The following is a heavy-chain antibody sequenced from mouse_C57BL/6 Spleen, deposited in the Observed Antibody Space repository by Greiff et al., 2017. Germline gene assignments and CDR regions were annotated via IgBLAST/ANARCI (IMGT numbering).Heavy chain of an antibody. CDR2: IDPETGGT. V-gene: IGHV1-15*01. CDR3: TRYYGSSYGDY. CDR1: GYTFTDYE. J-gene: IGHJ2*01. Sequence: PLQQSGAELVRPGASVTLSCKASGYTFTDYEMHWVKQTPVHGLEWIGAIDPETGGTAYNQKFKGKAILTADKSSSTAYMELRSLTSEDSAVYYCTRYYGSSYGDYWGQGTTLTVSS. D-gene: IGHD1-1*01.